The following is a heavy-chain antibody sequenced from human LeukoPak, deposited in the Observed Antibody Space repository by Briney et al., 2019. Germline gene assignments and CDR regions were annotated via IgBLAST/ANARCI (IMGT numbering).Heavy chain of an antibody. D-gene: IGHD3-3*01. Sequence: GGSLRLSCAASGFTFDDYGMSWVRQAPGKGLEWVSGINWNGGSTGYADSVKGRFTISRDNAKNSLYLQMNSLRAEDTALYYCARDWSYYDFWSGYYSYYYMDVWGKGTTVTVS. CDR2: INWNGGST. CDR3: ARDWSYYDFWSGYYSYYYMDV. J-gene: IGHJ6*03. CDR1: GFTFDDYG. V-gene: IGHV3-20*04.